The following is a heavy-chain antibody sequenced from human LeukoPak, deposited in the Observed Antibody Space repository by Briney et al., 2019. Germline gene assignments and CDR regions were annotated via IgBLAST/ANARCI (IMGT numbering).Heavy chain of an antibody. D-gene: IGHD3-10*01. J-gene: IGHJ4*02. V-gene: IGHV1-18*04. CDR1: GYTFTSYG. CDR3: ARDLEVRGVIIFGECFDY. CDR2: ISAYNGNT. Sequence: ASVKVSCKASGYTFTSYGISWVQQAPGQGLEWMGWISAYNGNTNYAQKLQGRVTMTTDTSTSTAYMELRSLRSDDTAVYYCARDLEVRGVIIFGECFDYWGQGTLVTVSS.